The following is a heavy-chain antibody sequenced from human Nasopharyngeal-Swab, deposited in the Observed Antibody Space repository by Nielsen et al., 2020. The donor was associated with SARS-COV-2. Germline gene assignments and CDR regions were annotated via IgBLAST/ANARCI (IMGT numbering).Heavy chain of an antibody. D-gene: IGHD3-22*01. CDR2: IYYSGST. CDR3: ASNRYYYDSSGYYYWYFDL. Sequence: SETLSLTCTVSGGSISSGDYYWSWIRQPPGKGPEWIGYIYYSGSTYYNPSLKSRITMSVDTSKNQFSLKLSSVTAADTAVYYCASNRYYYDSSGYYYWYFDLWGRGTLVTVSS. J-gene: IGHJ2*01. CDR1: GGSISSGDYY. V-gene: IGHV4-30-4*01.